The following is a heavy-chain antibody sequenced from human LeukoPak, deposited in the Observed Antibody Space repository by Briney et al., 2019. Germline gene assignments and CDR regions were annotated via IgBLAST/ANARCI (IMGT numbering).Heavy chain of an antibody. V-gene: IGHV4-59*01. CDR1: GFIFSNAW. D-gene: IGHD6-13*01. J-gene: IGHJ4*02. CDR2: IYNSGTT. Sequence: PGGSLRLSCAASGFIFSNAWMSWVRQAPGKGLEWVGYIYNSGTTNYNPSLKSRTSISLDASRRQVFLRLRFVTAADTAVYYCAGGGYCDVSSCLAPLFDWWGQGTPVTVSS. CDR3: AGGGYCDVSSCLAPLFDW.